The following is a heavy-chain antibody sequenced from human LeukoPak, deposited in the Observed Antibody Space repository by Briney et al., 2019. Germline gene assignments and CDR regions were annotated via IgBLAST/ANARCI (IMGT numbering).Heavy chain of an antibody. CDR3: AREGDYYDSSVEYWFDP. D-gene: IGHD3-22*01. CDR2: IYTSGST. CDR1: GGSISSGSYY. Sequence: TLSLTCTVSGGSISSGSYYWSWIRQPAGKGLEWIGRIYTSGSTNYNPSLKSRVTISVDTSKNQFSLKLSSVTAADTAVYYCAREGDYYDSSVEYWFDPWGQGTLVTVSS. J-gene: IGHJ5*02. V-gene: IGHV4-61*02.